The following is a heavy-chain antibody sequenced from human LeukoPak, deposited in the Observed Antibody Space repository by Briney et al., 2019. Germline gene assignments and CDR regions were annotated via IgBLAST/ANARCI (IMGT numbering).Heavy chain of an antibody. J-gene: IGHJ6*02. CDR2: IYYGGST. Sequence: PSETLSLTCTVSGDSMTSSNHYWDWIRQPPGKGLEWIGSIYYGGSTYYNPSLKSRVTISQDTSKNQFSLKVNTVTAADTAVYHCARRSHCTGDSCYPVWGQGTTVTVSS. V-gene: IGHV4-39*01. D-gene: IGHD2-15*01. CDR3: ARRSHCTGDSCYPV. CDR1: GDSMTSSNHY.